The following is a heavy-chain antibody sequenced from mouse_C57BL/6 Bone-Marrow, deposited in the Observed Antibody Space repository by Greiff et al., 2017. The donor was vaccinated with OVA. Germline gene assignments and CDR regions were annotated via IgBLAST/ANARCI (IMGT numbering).Heavy chain of an antibody. D-gene: IGHD2-2*01. CDR2: IYPRSGNT. V-gene: IGHV1-81*01. CDR1: GYTFTSYG. J-gene: IGHJ2*01. Sequence: QVQLKESGAELARPGASVKLSCKASGYTFTSYGISWVKQRTGQGLEWIGEIYPRSGNTYYNEKFKGKATLTADKSSSTAYMELRSLTSEDSAVYFCARKKDYGYDRKYFDYWGQGTTLTVSS. CDR3: ARKKDYGYDRKYFDY.